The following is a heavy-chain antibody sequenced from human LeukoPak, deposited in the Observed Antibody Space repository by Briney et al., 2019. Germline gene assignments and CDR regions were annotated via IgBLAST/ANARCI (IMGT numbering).Heavy chain of an antibody. D-gene: IGHD5-24*01. V-gene: IGHV4-39*01. Sequence: SETLTLTCSVSDDSISTNSYYWTWIRQPPGKALEWVATSHYRGTPYYSPSLSSRISIFVDTSKRQFSLQVRSVTASDTAMYYCSRGDDSYKQGNFWGQGTLVTVSS. CDR1: DDSISTNSYY. CDR3: SRGDDSYKQGNF. J-gene: IGHJ4*02. CDR2: SHYRGTP.